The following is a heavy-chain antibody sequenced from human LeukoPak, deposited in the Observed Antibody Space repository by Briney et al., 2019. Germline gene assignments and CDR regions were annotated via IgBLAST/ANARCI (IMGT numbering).Heavy chain of an antibody. Sequence: GGSLRLSCAASGFTFSSYGMHWVRQAPGKGLEWVAFIRYDGSNKYYADSVKGRFTISRDNSKNTLYLQMNSLRAEDTAVYYCAKVRWYYDISHCFDYWGQGTLVTVSS. CDR2: IRYDGSNK. J-gene: IGHJ4*02. CDR3: AKVRWYYDISHCFDY. CDR1: GFTFSSYG. V-gene: IGHV3-30*02. D-gene: IGHD3-9*01.